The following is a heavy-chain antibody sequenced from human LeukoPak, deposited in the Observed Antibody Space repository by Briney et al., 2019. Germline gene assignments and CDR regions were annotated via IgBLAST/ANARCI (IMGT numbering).Heavy chain of an antibody. CDR2: IKSKPNGGTT. V-gene: IGHV3-15*01. CDR3: TTHLFGQWVY. D-gene: IGHD6-19*01. J-gene: IGHJ4*02. Sequence: GGSLRLSCAASGFTFSNAWMSWVRQAPGKGLEWLGRIKSKPNGGTTDYAAPVKDRFTISRDDSKNTLYLQMNSLKTEDTAVYYCTTHLFGQWVYWGQGTLVTVSS. CDR1: GFTFSNAW.